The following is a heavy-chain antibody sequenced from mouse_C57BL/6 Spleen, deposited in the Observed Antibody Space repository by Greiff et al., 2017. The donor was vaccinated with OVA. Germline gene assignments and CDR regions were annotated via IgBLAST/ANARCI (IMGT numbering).Heavy chain of an antibody. CDR1: GYTFTSYW. CDR2: IDPSDSET. J-gene: IGHJ1*03. CDR3: AREVNYSNYVKYFDV. Sequence: QVQLQQSGAELVRPGSSVKLSCKASGYTFTSYWMHWVKQRPIQGLEWIGNIDPSDSETHYNQKFKDKATLTVDKSSSTAYMQLSSLTSEDSAVYYCAREVNYSNYVKYFDVWGTGTTVTVSS. D-gene: IGHD2-5*01. V-gene: IGHV1-52*01.